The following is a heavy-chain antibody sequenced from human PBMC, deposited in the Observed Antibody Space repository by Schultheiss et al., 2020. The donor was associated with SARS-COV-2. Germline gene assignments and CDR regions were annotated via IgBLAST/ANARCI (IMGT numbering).Heavy chain of an antibody. CDR3: AKDPGYCSSTTPLCYMDV. Sequence: GGSLRLSCAASGFTFSDYYMSWIRQAPGKGLEWVSYISSSSSYIYYADSVKGRFTISRDNAKNSLYLQMNSLRAEDTAIYYCAKDPGYCSSTTPLCYMDVWGKGTTVTVSS. V-gene: IGHV3-11*05. CDR2: ISSSSSYI. J-gene: IGHJ6*03. CDR1: GFTFSDYY. D-gene: IGHD2-2*01.